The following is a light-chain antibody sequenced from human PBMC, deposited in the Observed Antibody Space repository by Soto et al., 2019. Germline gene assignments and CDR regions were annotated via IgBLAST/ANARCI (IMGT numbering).Light chain of an antibody. CDR2: RAS. V-gene: IGKV1-5*03. J-gene: IGKJ2*01. CDR1: QSIDRW. Sequence: DIQMTQSPSTLSASVGDRVTITCRASQSIDRWLAWYQQKPGKAPKLLIYRASSLESGVPSRFSGSGSGTEFTLTNNSLQPDDFTTYYCQQYKTYTYSFAQGNKLEIK. CDR3: QQYKTYTYS.